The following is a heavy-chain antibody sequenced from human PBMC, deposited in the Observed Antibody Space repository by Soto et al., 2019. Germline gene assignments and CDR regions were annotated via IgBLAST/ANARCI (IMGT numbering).Heavy chain of an antibody. J-gene: IGHJ6*02. D-gene: IGHD1-26*01. Sequence: GGSLRLSCAVSGFSVSVNYMTWVRQAPGKGLEWVSIIYGGGTTYYAGSVKGRFTISRDNSKNTLYLQMNSLRAEDTAVYYCARPHSERYSYGMDVWGQGTTVTVSS. CDR3: ARPHSERYSYGMDV. CDR2: IYGGGTT. CDR1: GFSVSVNY. V-gene: IGHV3-53*01.